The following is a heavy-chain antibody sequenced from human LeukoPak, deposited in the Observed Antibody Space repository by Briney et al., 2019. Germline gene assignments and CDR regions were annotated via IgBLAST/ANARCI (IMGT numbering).Heavy chain of an antibody. CDR2: FDPEDGET. D-gene: IGHD3-10*01. CDR3: AIRDHITMVRGVISDY. V-gene: IGHV1-24*01. Sequence: ASVKVSCKVSGYTLTELSMHWVRQAPGKGLEWMGGFDPEDGETIYAQKFQGRVTMTEDTSTDTAYMELSSLRSEDTAVYYCAIRDHITMVRGVISDYWGQGTLVTVSS. CDR1: GYTLTELS. J-gene: IGHJ4*02.